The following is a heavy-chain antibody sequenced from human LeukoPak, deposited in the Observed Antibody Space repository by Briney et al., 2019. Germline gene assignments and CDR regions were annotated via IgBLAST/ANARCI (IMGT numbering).Heavy chain of an antibody. CDR3: AKDIRLKTYFDY. CDR1: GFTFSSYW. V-gene: IGHV3-7*03. J-gene: IGHJ4*02. CDR2: IKQDGSEK. D-gene: IGHD3-3*02. Sequence: QPGGSLRLSCAASGFTFSSYWMGWVRQAPGKGLEWVANIKQDGSEKYYVDSVKGRFTISRDNSKNTLYLQMNSLRAEDTAVYYCAKDIRLKTYFDYWGQGTLVTVSS.